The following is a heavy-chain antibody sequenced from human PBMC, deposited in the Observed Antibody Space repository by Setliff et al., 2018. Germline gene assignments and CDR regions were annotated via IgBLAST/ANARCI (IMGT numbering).Heavy chain of an antibody. D-gene: IGHD1-26*01. CDR2: IYYSGST. V-gene: IGHV4-30-4*08. CDR3: ARVMGGSYGFSWFDP. CDR1: GGSISSGDYY. J-gene: IGHJ5*02. Sequence: SETLSLTCTVSGGSISSGDYYWSWIRQPPGKGLEWIGYIYYSGSTYYNLSLKSRVTISVDTSKNQFSLKLSSVPAADTAVYYCARVMGGSYGFSWFDPWGQGTLVTVSS.